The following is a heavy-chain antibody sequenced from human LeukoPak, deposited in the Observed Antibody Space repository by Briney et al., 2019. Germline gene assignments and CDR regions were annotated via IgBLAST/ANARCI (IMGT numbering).Heavy chain of an antibody. CDR1: GFTFSSFD. V-gene: IGHV3-13*03. Sequence: GGSLRLSCAAWGFTFSSFDVHWVRQPTGQGLEWVSTIGTASDTYYPGSVEGQFTLSRDNAKNSLYINSLTAGDTAVYYCARGPTRGKYYYMDVWGKGTTVTVSS. CDR3: ARGPTRGKYYYMDV. D-gene: IGHD1-1*01. J-gene: IGHJ6*03. CDR2: IGTASDT.